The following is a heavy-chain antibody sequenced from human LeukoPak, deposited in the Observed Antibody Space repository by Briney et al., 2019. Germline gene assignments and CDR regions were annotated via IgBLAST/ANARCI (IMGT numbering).Heavy chain of an antibody. CDR3: ARDLGYYDSSGYSDY. D-gene: IGHD3-22*01. J-gene: IGHJ4*02. V-gene: IGHV4-59*01. CDR1: GGSISDYY. CDR2: IYYSGTT. Sequence: SETLSLTCTVSGGSISDYYWSWIRQSPGKGLEWIGYIYYSGTTNYNPSLKSRVTISVDTSKNQFSLKLSSVTAADTAVYYCARDLGYYDSSGYSDYWGQGTLVTVSS.